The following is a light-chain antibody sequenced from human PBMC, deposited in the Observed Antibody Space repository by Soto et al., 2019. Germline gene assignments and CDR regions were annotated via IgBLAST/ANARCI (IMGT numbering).Light chain of an antibody. V-gene: IGKV1D-13*01. Sequence: AIQLTQSPSSLSASVGDRVTLTCRASQGVSSALAWYQQKPGKPPKLLISDASTLEGGVPSRFSGSGSGTDFTLTISSLQPEDVAPYYCQQFKNYPLTFGGGTTVEIK. J-gene: IGKJ4*01. CDR1: QGVSSA. CDR2: DAS. CDR3: QQFKNYPLT.